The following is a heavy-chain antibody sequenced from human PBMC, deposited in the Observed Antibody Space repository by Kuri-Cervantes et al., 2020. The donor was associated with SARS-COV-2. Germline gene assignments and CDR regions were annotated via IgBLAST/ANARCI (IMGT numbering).Heavy chain of an antibody. Sequence: GESLKISCAASGFNFSRTDMHWVRQAPGKGLECVAVISHDGKNKKCIASGKGRFTISRDNSQNTLYLHMKSLRSEDTAMYYCAKDRVGFQDFWGQGTLVTVSS. V-gene: IGHV3-30*18. CDR3: AKDRVGFQDF. CDR1: GFNFSRTD. J-gene: IGHJ4*02. D-gene: IGHD2/OR15-2a*01. CDR2: ISHDGKNK.